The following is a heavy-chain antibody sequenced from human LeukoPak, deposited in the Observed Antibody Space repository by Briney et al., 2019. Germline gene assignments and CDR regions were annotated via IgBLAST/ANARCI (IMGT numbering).Heavy chain of an antibody. CDR3: AKDLKQWLVMYYFDY. CDR1: GFTFSSYW. V-gene: IGHV3-74*01. J-gene: IGHJ4*02. D-gene: IGHD6-19*01. Sequence: PGGSLRLSCAASGFTFSSYWMHWVRQAPGKGLVWVSRISTDGSSTNSADSVKGRLTISRDNSKNTLYLQMNSLRAEDTAVYYCAKDLKQWLVMYYFDYWGQGTLVTVSS. CDR2: ISTDGSST.